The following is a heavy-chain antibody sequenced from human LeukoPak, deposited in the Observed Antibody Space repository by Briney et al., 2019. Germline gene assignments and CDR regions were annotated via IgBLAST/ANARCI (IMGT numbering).Heavy chain of an antibody. CDR3: TRDYGVLFDY. V-gene: IGHV3-73*01. CDR1: GFTFSGSA. D-gene: IGHD4-17*01. CDR2: IRSKANSYAT. J-gene: IGHJ4*02. Sequence: GGSLRLSCAASGFTFSGSAIHWVRQASGKGLEWVGRIRSKANSYATSSAASVKGRFTISRDDSRNTAYLQMNSLKTEDTAVYYCTRDYGVLFDYWGQGTLVTVSS.